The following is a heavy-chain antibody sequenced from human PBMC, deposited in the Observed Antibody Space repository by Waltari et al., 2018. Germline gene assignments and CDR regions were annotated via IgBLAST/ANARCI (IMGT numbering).Heavy chain of an antibody. CDR1: GFTFSNYA. V-gene: IGHV3-23*01. Sequence: EVQVLESGGGLAQPGGSLRPSCAASGFTFSNYAMRWVRQAPGKGLECVSGINSGGDSTAYVDSVKGRFTISRDNSKNTLYLQMNSLRVEDTALYYCARGINESFEPWGQGTLVTVSS. CDR3: ARGINESFEP. D-gene: IGHD1-1*01. J-gene: IGHJ5*02. CDR2: INSGGDST.